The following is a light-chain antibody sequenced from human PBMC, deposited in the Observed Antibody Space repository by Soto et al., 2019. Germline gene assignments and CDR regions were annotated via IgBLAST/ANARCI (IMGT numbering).Light chain of an antibody. CDR1: QGITSW. CDR2: AAS. V-gene: IGKV1-12*01. J-gene: IGKJ4*01. Sequence: DIQMTQSPSSVSASVGDRVTISCLASQGITSWLAWYQQKPGKAPKLLIYAASTLQSGVPSRFSGSGSGTDFTLTISSLQAEDVAVYYCQKYYSTLSLTFGGGTKVDIK. CDR3: QKYYSTLSLT.